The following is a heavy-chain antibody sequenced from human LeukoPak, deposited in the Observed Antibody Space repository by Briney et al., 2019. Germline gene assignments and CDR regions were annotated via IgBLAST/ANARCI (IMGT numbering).Heavy chain of an antibody. Sequence: GGSLRLSCAASGFTFSSYSMNWVRQAPGKGLEWVSSISSSSYIYYADSVKGRFTISRDNAKNSLYLQMNSLRAEDTAVYYCTKDPPFTGGVYSAYWGQGTLVTVSS. V-gene: IGHV3-21*01. D-gene: IGHD7-27*01. CDR3: TKDPPFTGGVYSAY. CDR1: GFTFSSYS. J-gene: IGHJ4*02. CDR2: ISSSSYI.